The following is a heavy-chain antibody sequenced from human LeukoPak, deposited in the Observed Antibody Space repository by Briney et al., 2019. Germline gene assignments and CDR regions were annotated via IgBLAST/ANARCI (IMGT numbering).Heavy chain of an antibody. D-gene: IGHD4-17*01. CDR2: IKGDGSST. Sequence: GGSLRLSCAASGFTFSTYWMHWVRQAPGKGLVWVSRIKGDGSSTIHADSVKGRFTISRDNSKNTLYLQTSSLRAEDTAVYYCARASTTVPNLLDYWGQGTLVTVSS. CDR1: GFTFSTYW. V-gene: IGHV3-74*01. J-gene: IGHJ4*02. CDR3: ARASTTVPNLLDY.